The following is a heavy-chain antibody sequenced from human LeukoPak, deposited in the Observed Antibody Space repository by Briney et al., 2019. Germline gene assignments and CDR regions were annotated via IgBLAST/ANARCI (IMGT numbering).Heavy chain of an antibody. V-gene: IGHV3-30-3*01. CDR3: ARERYSSGWSPGL. D-gene: IGHD6-19*01. CDR2: ISHDGSSE. J-gene: IGHJ2*01. Sequence: GGSLRLSCAASGFTYSTYAVHWVRQAPGKGLEWVAVISHDGSSEFYADSVRGRFTISRDNAKNSLYLQMNSLRAEDTAVYYCARERYSSGWSPGLWGRGTLVTVSS. CDR1: GFTYSTYA.